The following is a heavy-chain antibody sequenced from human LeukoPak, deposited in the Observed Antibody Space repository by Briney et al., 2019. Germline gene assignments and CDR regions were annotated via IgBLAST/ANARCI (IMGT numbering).Heavy chain of an antibody. Sequence: GGSLRLSCAASGFTFNSYAMYWVRQAPGKGLEWVSGIFGSGGSAHYADSVKGRFTISRDNSKNTVYLQMDSLRVEDTAVYYSGKTTTGYSSGRYPGWPVDYWGQGTLVTVSS. CDR1: GFTFNSYA. J-gene: IGHJ4*02. D-gene: IGHD6-19*01. CDR2: IFGSGGSA. V-gene: IGHV3-23*01. CDR3: GKTTTGYSSGRYPGWPVDY.